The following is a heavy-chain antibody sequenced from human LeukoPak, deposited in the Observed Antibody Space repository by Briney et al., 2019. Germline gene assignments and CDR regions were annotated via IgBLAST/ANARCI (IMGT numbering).Heavy chain of an antibody. CDR1: GFSFSKAW. CDR3: ATGGINWNYVGY. CDR2: IKTETGGGTT. D-gene: IGHD1-7*01. V-gene: IGHV3-15*01. Sequence: GGSLRLSCGASGFSFSKAWMSWVRQAPGKGLEWVGRIKTETGGGTTDYAAPVKGRFSISRDDSKNTLFLQMNSLNTEDTAVYYCATGGINWNYVGYWGQGTLVTVSS. J-gene: IGHJ4*02.